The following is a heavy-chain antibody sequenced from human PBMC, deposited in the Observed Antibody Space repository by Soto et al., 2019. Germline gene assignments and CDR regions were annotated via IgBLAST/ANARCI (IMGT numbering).Heavy chain of an antibody. CDR2: MNPNSGNT. CDR1: GYTFTSYD. J-gene: IGHJ6*03. CDR3: ARAYYDFWSGYYTEYYMYV. D-gene: IGHD3-3*01. V-gene: IGHV1-8*01. Sequence: ASVKVSCKASGYTFTSYDINWVRQVTGQGLEWMGWMNPNSGNTGYAQKFQGRVTMTRNTSISTAYMELSSLRSEDTAVYYCARAYYDFWSGYYTEYYMYVWGKGNTVTVSS.